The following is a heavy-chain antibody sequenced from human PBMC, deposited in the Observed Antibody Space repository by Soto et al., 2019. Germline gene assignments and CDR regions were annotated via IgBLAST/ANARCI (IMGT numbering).Heavy chain of an antibody. CDR1: GFTFSSYA. Sequence: EVQLLESGGGLVQPGGSLRLSCAASGFTFSSYAMSWVRQAPGKGLEWVSAISGSGGSTYYADSVKGRFTISRDNSKNTLYRQMNRLRAEDTAVYYCAKRRPYSSSWYEDYWGQGTLVTVSS. V-gene: IGHV3-23*01. CDR3: AKRRPYSSSWYEDY. CDR2: ISGSGGST. J-gene: IGHJ4*02. D-gene: IGHD6-13*01.